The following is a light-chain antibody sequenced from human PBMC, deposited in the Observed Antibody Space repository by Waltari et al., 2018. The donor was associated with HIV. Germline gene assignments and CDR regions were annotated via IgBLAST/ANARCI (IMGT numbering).Light chain of an antibody. Sequence: DIVLTQSPGTLSLSPGEGATLSCRACQSVRNNFLAWFQQKPGQAPRLLIYAASSRATGIPDRFSGSGSGTDFTLTISRLEAEDFAVYYCQQYDSPPRTFGQGTKVEIK. CDR3: QQYDSPPRT. V-gene: IGKV3-20*01. CDR2: AAS. J-gene: IGKJ1*01. CDR1: QSVRNNF.